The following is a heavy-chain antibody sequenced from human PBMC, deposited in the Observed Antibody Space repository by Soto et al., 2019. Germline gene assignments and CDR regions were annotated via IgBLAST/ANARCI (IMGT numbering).Heavy chain of an antibody. D-gene: IGHD2-2*01. CDR3: AAEPYPGPAFYI. CDR1: GFTFTSSA. V-gene: IGHV1-58*02. Sequence: SVKVACKASGFTFTSSAMQWVRQARGQRLEWIGWIVVGSGNTNYAQKFQERVTITRDMSTSTAYMELSSLRSEDTAVYYCAAEPYPGPAFYIWGQGTMVTVSS. CDR2: IVVGSGNT. J-gene: IGHJ3*02.